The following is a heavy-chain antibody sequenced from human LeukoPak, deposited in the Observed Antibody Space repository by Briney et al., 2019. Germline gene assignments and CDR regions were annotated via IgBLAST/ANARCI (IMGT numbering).Heavy chain of an antibody. V-gene: IGHV3-53*01. Sequence: GGSLRLSCAASGXTVSSNYMSWVRQAPGKGLEWVSVIYSGGSTYYADSVKGRFTISRDNSKNTLYLQMNSLRAEDTAVYYCAREDFLTGFDYWARGPRVTVSS. J-gene: IGHJ4*02. D-gene: IGHD3-9*01. CDR3: AREDFLTGFDY. CDR1: GXTVSSNY. CDR2: IYSGGST.